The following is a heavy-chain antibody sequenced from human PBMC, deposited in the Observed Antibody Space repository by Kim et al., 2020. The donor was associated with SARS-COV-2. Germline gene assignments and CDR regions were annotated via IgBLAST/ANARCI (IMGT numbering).Heavy chain of an antibody. CDR2: IYSGGSST. CDR3: AKAGVLEWLQYYFDY. Sequence: GGSLRLSCAASGFTFSSYAMSWVRQAPGKGLEWVSVIYSGGSSTYYADSVKGRFTISRDNSKNTLYLQMNSLRAEDTAVYYCAKAGVLEWLQYYFDYWGQGTLVTVSS. D-gene: IGHD3-3*01. V-gene: IGHV3-23*03. J-gene: IGHJ4*02. CDR1: GFTFSSYA.